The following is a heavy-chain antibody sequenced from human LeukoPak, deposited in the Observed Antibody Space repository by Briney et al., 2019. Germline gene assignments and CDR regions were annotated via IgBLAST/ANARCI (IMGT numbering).Heavy chain of an antibody. CDR2: IYYSGST. CDR3: ARHEAYYYDSSGYPSIGYFDY. J-gene: IGHJ4*02. V-gene: IGHV4-39*01. Sequence: SETLSLTCTVSGGSISSSSYYWGWIRQPPGKGLEWIGSIYYSGSTYYNPSLKSRVTISVDTSKNQVSLKLSSVTAADTAVYDCARHEAYYYDSSGYPSIGYFDYWGQGTLVTVSS. CDR1: GGSISSSSYY. D-gene: IGHD3-22*01.